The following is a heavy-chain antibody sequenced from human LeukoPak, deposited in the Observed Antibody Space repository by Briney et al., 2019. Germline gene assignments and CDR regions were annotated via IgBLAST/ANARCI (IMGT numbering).Heavy chain of an antibody. D-gene: IGHD4-17*01. J-gene: IGHJ4*02. Sequence: SVKVSCKASGFTFTSSAVQWVRQAHGQRLEWIGWIVVGSGNTNYAQKFQERVTITRDMSTSTAYMELSSLRSEDTAVYYCAARNAYGDYTLYFDYWGQGTLVTVSS. CDR2: IVVGSGNT. V-gene: IGHV1-58*01. CDR1: GFTFTSSA. CDR3: AARNAYGDYTLYFDY.